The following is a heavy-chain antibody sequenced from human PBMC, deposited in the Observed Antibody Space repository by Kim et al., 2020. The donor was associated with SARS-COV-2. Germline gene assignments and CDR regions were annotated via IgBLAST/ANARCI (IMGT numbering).Heavy chain of an antibody. CDR2: INHSGST. CDR1: GGSFSGYY. CDR3: ARLQELRNYYYYGMDV. J-gene: IGHJ6*02. D-gene: IGHD4-4*01. V-gene: IGHV4-34*01. Sequence: SETLSLTCAVYGGSFSGYYWSWIRQPPGKGLEWIGEINHSGSTNYNPSLKSRVTISVDTSMNQFSLKLSSVTAADTAVYYCARLQELRNYYYYGMDVWGQGTTVTVSS.